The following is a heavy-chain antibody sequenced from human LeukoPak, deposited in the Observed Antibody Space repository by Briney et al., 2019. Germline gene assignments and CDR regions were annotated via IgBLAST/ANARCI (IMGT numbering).Heavy chain of an antibody. CDR2: ISAYNGNT. CDR3: ARVPINDSSGYLFDY. D-gene: IGHD3-22*01. Sequence: VKVSCKASGYTFPSYDISWVRQAPGQGLGWMGWISAYNGNTHYAQKLQGRVTMTTDTSTSTAYMELRSLRSDDTAVYYCARVPINDSSGYLFDYWGQGTLVTVSS. V-gene: IGHV1-18*01. J-gene: IGHJ4*02. CDR1: GYTFPSYD.